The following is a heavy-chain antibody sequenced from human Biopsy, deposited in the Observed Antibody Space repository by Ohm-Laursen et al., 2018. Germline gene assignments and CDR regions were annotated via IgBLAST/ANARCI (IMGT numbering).Heavy chain of an antibody. Sequence: TLSLTCIVSGVSITAYYWSWIRQPPGKGLECIGNIHHGGSTNYNPSLKSRLTISVDTSKNQFSLKLSSVTAADTAVYYCARMDCSGGSCHYYSYGMDVWGQGTTVTVSS. CDR3: ARMDCSGGSCHYYSYGMDV. V-gene: IGHV4-4*09. J-gene: IGHJ6*02. CDR1: GVSITAYY. CDR2: IHHGGST. D-gene: IGHD2-15*01.